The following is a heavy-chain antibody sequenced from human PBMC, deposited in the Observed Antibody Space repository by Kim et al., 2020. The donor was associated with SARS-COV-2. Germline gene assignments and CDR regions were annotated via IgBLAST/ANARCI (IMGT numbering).Heavy chain of an antibody. Sequence: IGVIIPIFGTANYAQKFQGRGTITADKSTSTAYMELRSLRAEDTAVYYCASAHYYDSSGYYYKYWGQGTLVTVSS. J-gene: IGHJ4*02. CDR3: ASAHYYDSSGYYYKY. D-gene: IGHD3-22*01. CDR2: IIPIFGTA. V-gene: IGHV1-69*06.